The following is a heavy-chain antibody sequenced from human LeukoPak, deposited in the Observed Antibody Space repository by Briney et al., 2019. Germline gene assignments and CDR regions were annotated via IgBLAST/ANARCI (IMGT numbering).Heavy chain of an antibody. D-gene: IGHD6-19*01. CDR1: GYTFTSYD. CDR3: ARGGYSSGWYKLDFDY. V-gene: IGHV1-8*01. Sequence: GASVKVSCKASGYTFTSYDINWVRQATGRGLEWMGWMNPNSGNTGYAQKFQGRVTMTRNTSISTAYMELSSLRSEDTAVYYCARGGYSSGWYKLDFDYWGQGTLVTVSS. J-gene: IGHJ4*02. CDR2: MNPNSGNT.